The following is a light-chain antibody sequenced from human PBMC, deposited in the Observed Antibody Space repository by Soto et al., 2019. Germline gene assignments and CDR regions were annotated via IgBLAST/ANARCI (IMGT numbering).Light chain of an antibody. CDR2: TND. V-gene: IGLV1-47*02. CDR1: TSNIGTFY. CDR3: AAWDARLSVWV. J-gene: IGLJ3*02. Sequence: QPVLTQPPSASSTPGQTVTISCSGSTSNIGTFYVYWYQHLPGTAPKLLIYTNDQRPSGVPDRFSGSKSGTSASLAISGLRSEDEADYWCAAWDARLSVWVFGGGTQLTVL.